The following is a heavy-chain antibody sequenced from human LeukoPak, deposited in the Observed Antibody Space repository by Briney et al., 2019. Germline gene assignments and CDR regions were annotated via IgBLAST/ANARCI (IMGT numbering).Heavy chain of an antibody. CDR2: MWSDGSNK. CDR3: ARNSALDY. J-gene: IGHJ4*02. CDR1: GFTFSSYD. V-gene: IGHV3-33*01. D-gene: IGHD2/OR15-2a*01. Sequence: GGSLRLSCAASGFTFSSYDMHWVCQAPGKGLEWVAVMWSDGSNKYHADSVKGRFTISRDNSKNTLYLQMNSLRAEDTAVYYCARNSALDYWGQGTLVTVSS.